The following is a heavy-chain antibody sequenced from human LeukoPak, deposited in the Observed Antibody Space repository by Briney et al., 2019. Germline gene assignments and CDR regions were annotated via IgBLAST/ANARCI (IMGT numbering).Heavy chain of an antibody. CDR3: ARRGGYKSYNWFDP. CDR2: IYHSGST. D-gene: IGHD5-24*01. J-gene: IGHJ5*02. V-gene: IGHV4-38-2*01. CDR1: GYSISSGYY. Sequence: PSETLSLTCAVSGYSISSGYYWGWIRQPPGKGLEWIGSIYHSGSTYYNPSLKSRVTISVDTSKNQFSLKLSSVTAADTAVYYCARRGGYKSYNWFDPWGQGTLVTVSS.